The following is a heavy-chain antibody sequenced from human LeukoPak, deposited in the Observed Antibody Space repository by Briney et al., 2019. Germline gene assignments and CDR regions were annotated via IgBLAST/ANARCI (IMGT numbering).Heavy chain of an antibody. CDR2: THTSGST. CDR3: ATEGGYGSGGLDY. V-gene: IGHV4-4*07. J-gene: IGHJ4*02. CDR1: GGSITSYY. Sequence: PSETLSLTCTFSGGSITSYYWSWIRQPAGKGLEWIGRTHTSGSTNYNPSLKSRVTMSVDTSKNQFSLKLSSVTAADTAVYSCATEGGYGSGGLDYWGRGTLVTVSS. D-gene: IGHD3-10*01.